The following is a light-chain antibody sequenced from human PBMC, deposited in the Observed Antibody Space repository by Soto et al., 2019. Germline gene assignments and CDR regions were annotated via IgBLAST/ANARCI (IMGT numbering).Light chain of an antibody. CDR1: QSISDT. V-gene: IGKV3-15*01. CDR2: GAS. CDR3: QLYGSSPPTWT. Sequence: EIVMTQAPATLSVSPGGRATLSCRASQSISDTLAWYQQKPGQAPRLLIHGASTRAPGFPARFSGSGSGTDFTLTISRLEPEDFAVYYCQLYGSSPPTWTFGQGTKVDIK. J-gene: IGKJ1*01.